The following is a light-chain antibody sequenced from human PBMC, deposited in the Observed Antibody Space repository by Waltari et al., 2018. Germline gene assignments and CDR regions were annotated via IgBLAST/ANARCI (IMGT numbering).Light chain of an antibody. CDR1: QSVNNY. CDR2: DAS. J-gene: IGKJ4*01. CDR3: QQRANWLT. V-gene: IGKV3-11*01. Sequence: EIVLTQSPATLSLSPGERATLSCRASQSVNNYLAGYQQRPGQAPRLLIHDASNRATGIPARFSGSGFGTDFTLTISTLEPEDFAVYYCQQRANWLTFGGGTKVEIK.